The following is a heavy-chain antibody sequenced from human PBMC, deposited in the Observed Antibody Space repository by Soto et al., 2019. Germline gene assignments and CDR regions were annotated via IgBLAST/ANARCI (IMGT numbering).Heavy chain of an antibody. J-gene: IGHJ4*02. CDR3: AIGGAARPDY. CDR2: ISSNSATI. V-gene: IGHV3-48*02. Sequence: EVQLVESGGGLVQPGGSLRLSCAASGFTFSHYGMNWVRQAPGKGLAWVSYISSNSATIQYADSVKGRFTISRDNARNSLYLQMNSLRDEDTAVYYCAIGGAARPDYWGQGTLVTVSS. D-gene: IGHD6-6*01. CDR1: GFTFSHYG.